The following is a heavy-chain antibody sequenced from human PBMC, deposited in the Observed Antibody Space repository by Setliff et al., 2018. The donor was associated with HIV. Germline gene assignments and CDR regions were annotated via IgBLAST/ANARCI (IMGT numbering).Heavy chain of an antibody. Sequence: GESLKISCAASGFTFSSHWMSWVRQAPGKGLEWVANIKQDESEEWYADSVKGRFTISRDNTKNSLYLQINSLSADDTAVYYCAREAYRVPWIDNWGQGTLVTVSS. D-gene: IGHD1-1*01. CDR1: GFTFSSHW. V-gene: IGHV3-7*03. J-gene: IGHJ4*02. CDR2: IKQDESEE. CDR3: AREAYRVPWIDN.